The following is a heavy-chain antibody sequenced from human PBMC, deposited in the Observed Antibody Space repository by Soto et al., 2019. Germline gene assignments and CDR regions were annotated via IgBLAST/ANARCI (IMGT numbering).Heavy chain of an antibody. CDR3: ARDSEEGGMDV. J-gene: IGHJ6*02. D-gene: IGHD3-10*01. Sequence: GSTNYTPSLKSRVTISVDTSKNQFSLKLSSVTAADTAVYYCARDSEEGGMDVWGQGTTVTVSS. V-gene: IGHV4-59*01. CDR2: GST.